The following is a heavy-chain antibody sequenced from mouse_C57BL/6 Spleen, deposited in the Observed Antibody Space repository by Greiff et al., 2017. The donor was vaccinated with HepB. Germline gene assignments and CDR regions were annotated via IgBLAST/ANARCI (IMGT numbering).Heavy chain of an antibody. CDR2: IHPNSGST. J-gene: IGHJ4*01. CDR1: GYTFTSYW. V-gene: IGHV1-64*01. D-gene: IGHD1-1*01. CDR3: ARPGGSSLYYYGMDY. Sequence: VQLQQPGAELVKPGASVKLSCKASGYTFTSYWMHWVKQRPGQGLEWIGMIHPNSGSTNYNEKFKSKATLTVDKSSSTAYMQLSSLTSEDSAVYYCARPGGSSLYYYGMDYWGQGTSVTVSS.